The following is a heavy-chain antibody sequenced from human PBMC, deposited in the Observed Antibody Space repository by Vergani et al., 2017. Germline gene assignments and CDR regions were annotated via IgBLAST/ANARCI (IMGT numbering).Heavy chain of an antibody. J-gene: IGHJ6*03. D-gene: IGHD6-6*01. CDR2: ISGSGGST. Sequence: EVQLLESGGGLVQPGGSLRLSCAASGFTFSSYAMSWVRQAPGKGLGWVSAISGSGGSTYYADSVKGRFTISRDNSKNTLYLQMNSLRAEDTAVYYCAKDITLGEQLAIYYMDVWGKGTTVTVSS. V-gene: IGHV3-23*01. CDR3: AKDITLGEQLAIYYMDV. CDR1: GFTFSSYA.